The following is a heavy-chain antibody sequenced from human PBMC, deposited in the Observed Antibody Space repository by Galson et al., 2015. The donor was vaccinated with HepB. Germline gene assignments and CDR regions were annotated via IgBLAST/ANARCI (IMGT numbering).Heavy chain of an antibody. CDR2: IYYSGST. J-gene: IGHJ4*02. CDR3: ARASDYCYYVDY. Sequence: SETLSLTCTVSGGSISSYYWSWIRQPPGKGLEWIGYIYYSGSTNYNPSLKSRVTISVDTSKNQFYLKQSSVTAADTAVYYFARASDYCYYVDYWGQGTLVTVSS. CDR1: GGSISSYY. D-gene: IGHD2/OR15-2a*01. V-gene: IGHV4-59*01.